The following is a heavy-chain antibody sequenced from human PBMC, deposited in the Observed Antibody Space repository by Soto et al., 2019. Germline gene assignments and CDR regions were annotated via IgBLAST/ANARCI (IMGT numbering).Heavy chain of an antibody. J-gene: IGHJ6*02. CDR3: ARVAPSSGYSYGYWGYYYGMDV. D-gene: IGHD5-18*01. V-gene: IGHV3-48*02. CDR1: GFTFSSYS. Sequence: GESLKISCAASGFTFSSYSMNWVRQAPGKGLEWVSYISSSSSTIYYADSVKGRFTISRDNAKNSLYLQMNSLRDEDTAVYYCARVAPSSGYSYGYWGYYYGMDVWGQGTTVTVSS. CDR2: ISSSSSTI.